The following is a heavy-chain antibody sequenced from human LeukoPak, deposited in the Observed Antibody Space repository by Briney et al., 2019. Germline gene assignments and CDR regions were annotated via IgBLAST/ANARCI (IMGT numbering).Heavy chain of an antibody. V-gene: IGHV4-34*01. CDR1: GGSFSGYY. Sequence: SETLSLTCAVYGGSFSGYYWSWIRQPPGKGLEWIGEINHSGSTNYNPSLKSRVTISVDTSKNQFSLKLSPVTAADTAVYYRARGGEHDYGDYWFDYWGQGTLVTVSS. J-gene: IGHJ4*02. CDR2: INHSGST. D-gene: IGHD4-17*01. CDR3: ARGGEHDYGDYWFDY.